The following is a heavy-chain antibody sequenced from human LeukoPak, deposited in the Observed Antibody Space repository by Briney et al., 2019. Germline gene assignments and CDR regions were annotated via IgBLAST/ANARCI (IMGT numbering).Heavy chain of an antibody. V-gene: IGHV4-39*01. CDR2: LYYSGST. J-gene: IGHJ3*02. Sequence: SETLSLTCTVSGVSISSSGYYWAWIRQPPGKGLEWIGTLYYSGSTYFKPALKSRVTISVDTSKNQFSLQLNSVTPEDTAVYYCARGGLISVANTPLGAFDIWGQGTMVSVSS. D-gene: IGHD5-12*01. CDR1: GVSISSSGYY. CDR3: ARGGLISVANTPLGAFDI.